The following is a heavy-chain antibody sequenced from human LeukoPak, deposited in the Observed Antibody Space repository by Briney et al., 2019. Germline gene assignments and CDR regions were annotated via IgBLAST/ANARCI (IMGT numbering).Heavy chain of an antibody. CDR3: ARHVSGEQQPYDY. D-gene: IGHD6-13*01. CDR1: GGSISISSYF. V-gene: IGHV4-39*01. J-gene: IGHJ4*02. Sequence: SETLSLTCTVSGGSISISSYFWNWIRQPPGKGLEWIGSIYYSGSTYYNPSPKSRVAISVDTSKNQFSLKLSSVTAADTAVYYCARHVSGEQQPYDYWGQGTLVTVSS. CDR2: IYYSGST.